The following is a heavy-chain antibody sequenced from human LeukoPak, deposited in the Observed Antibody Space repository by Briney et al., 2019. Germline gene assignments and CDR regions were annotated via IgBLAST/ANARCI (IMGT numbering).Heavy chain of an antibody. CDR1: GFTFSSYN. D-gene: IGHD5-12*01. V-gene: IGHV3-21*04. Sequence: PGGSLRLSCAASGFTFSSYNMNWVRQAPGKGLEWVSSITSSSTYMFYTDSVKGRFTISRDNSKTTLYLQMNNLRAEDTAVYYCAKWRLGYSGYGDALDIWGQGTMVTVSS. J-gene: IGHJ3*02. CDR3: AKWRLGYSGYGDALDI. CDR2: ITSSSTYM.